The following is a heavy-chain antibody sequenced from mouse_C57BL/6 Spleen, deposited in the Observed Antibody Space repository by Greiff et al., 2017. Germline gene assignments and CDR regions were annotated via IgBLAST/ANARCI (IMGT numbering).Heavy chain of an antibody. V-gene: IGHV1-55*01. CDR1: GYTFTSYW. D-gene: IGHD1-1*01. CDR2: IYPGSGST. J-gene: IGHJ3*01. CDR3: ARCADYCGSREGFAD. Sequence: QVQLQQPGAELVKPGASVKMSCKASGYTFTSYWITWVKQRPGQGLEWIGDIYPGSGSTNYNEKFKSKATLTVDTSSSTAYMQLSSLTSEDSAVYYCARCADYCGSREGFADWGPGTLVTVSA.